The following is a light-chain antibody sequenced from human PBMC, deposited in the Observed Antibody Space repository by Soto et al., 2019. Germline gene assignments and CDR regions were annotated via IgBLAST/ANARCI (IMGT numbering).Light chain of an antibody. V-gene: IGKV3-11*01. CDR2: DAS. CDR1: QSVRNY. CDR3: QHRSVWPVS. J-gene: IGKJ5*01. Sequence: EIVLTQSPATLSLSPGERATLSCRASQSVRNYLAWYQQKPGQAPRLLIFDASTRAAGTPARFSGSGSATDFTLTISSLAPEDFAVYYCQHRSVWPVSFGQGTRLEI.